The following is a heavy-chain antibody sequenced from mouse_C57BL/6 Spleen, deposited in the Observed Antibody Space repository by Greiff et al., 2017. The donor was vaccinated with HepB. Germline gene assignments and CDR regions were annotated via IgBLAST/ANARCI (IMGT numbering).Heavy chain of an antibody. Sequence: EVQLQQSGPELVKPGASVKISCKASGYTFTDYYMNWVKQSHGKSLEWIGDINPNNGGTSYKQKFKGKATLTVDKSSSTAYMELRSLTSEDSAVYYCARESPGFDYWGQGTTLTVSS. V-gene: IGHV1-26*01. CDR2: INPNNGGT. D-gene: IGHD3-1*01. J-gene: IGHJ2*01. CDR3: ARESPGFDY. CDR1: GYTFTDYY.